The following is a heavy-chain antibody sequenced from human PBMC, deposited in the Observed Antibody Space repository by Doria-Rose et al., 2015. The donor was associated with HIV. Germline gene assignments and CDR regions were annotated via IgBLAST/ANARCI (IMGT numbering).Heavy chain of an antibody. J-gene: IGHJ4*02. CDR1: GDSIHNFY. CDR2: IYSTGST. V-gene: IGHV4-4*07. CDR3: ARDRGDY. Sequence: GDSIHNFYWTWVRQAAGKGLEWVGRIYSTGSTNYNPSLQSRVTISIDTSRSQFSLSLRSVTAADTAFYFCARDRGDYWGQGALVTVTS.